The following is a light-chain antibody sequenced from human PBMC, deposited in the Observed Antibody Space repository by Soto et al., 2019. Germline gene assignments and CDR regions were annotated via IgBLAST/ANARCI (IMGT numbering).Light chain of an antibody. V-gene: IGKV1-5*01. Sequence: DIQMTQSPSTLSASVGDRVTITCRASQSISAWLAWYQQIPGKAPKLLIYDASSLESGVPSRFSGSGSGTEFTLNISSRQPDDFAAYYCQQYNSYAPTFGQGTKLEI. J-gene: IGKJ2*01. CDR3: QQYNSYAPT. CDR2: DAS. CDR1: QSISAW.